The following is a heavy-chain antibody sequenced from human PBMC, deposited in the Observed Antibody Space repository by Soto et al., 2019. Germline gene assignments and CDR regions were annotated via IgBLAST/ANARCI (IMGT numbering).Heavy chain of an antibody. Sequence: SETLSLTCTVSGGSISSYYWSWIRQPPGKGLEWIGYIYYSGSTNYNPSLKSRVTISVDTSKNQFSLKLSSVTAADTAVYYCASAGYSSGWTYYYYMDVWGKGTTVTVSS. J-gene: IGHJ6*03. CDR1: GGSISSYY. CDR3: ASAGYSSGWTYYYYMDV. D-gene: IGHD6-19*01. V-gene: IGHV4-59*08. CDR2: IYYSGST.